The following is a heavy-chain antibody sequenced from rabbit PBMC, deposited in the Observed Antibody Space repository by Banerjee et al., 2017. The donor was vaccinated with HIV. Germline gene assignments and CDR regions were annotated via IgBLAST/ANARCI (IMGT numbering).Heavy chain of an antibody. V-gene: IGHV1S47*01. D-gene: IGHD6-1*01. CDR1: GIDFSSYG. CDR2: IYPDYGST. J-gene: IGHJ4*01. CDR3: ASTGYAGYGYAPIFNL. Sequence: QEQLVESGGGLVTLGGSLKLSCKASGIDFSSYGISWVRQAPGKGLEWIAYIYPDYGSTDYASWVNGRFTISLDNAQNTVFLQMTSLTAADTATYFCASTGYAGYGYAPIFNLWGPGTLVTVS.